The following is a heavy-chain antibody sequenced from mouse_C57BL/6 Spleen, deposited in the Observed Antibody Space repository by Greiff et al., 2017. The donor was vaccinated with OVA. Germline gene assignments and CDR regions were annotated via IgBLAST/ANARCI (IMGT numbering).Heavy chain of an antibody. J-gene: IGHJ2*01. D-gene: IGHD2-3*01. Sequence: QVQLKESGPELVKPGASVKISCKASGYAFSSSWLNWVKQRPGKGLEWIGRIYPGDGDTNYNGKFKGKATLTADKSSSTAYMQLSSLTSEDSAVYFCARPDGYYVLFDYWGQGTTLTVSS. V-gene: IGHV1-82*01. CDR3: ARPDGYYVLFDY. CDR1: GYAFSSSW. CDR2: IYPGDGDT.